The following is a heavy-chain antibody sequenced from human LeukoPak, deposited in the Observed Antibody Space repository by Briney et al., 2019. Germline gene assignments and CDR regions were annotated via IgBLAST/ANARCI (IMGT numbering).Heavy chain of an antibody. CDR1: GGSMSPYH. Sequence: SETLSLTCTVSGGSMSPYHWGWIRQPPGKGLEWTGYIYYSGSTNYNPSLKSRVTMSVDTSKNQFSLKLSSVTAADTAVYYCASHYDSSGYYSYFDYWGQGTLVTVSS. CDR2: IYYSGST. V-gene: IGHV4-59*12. CDR3: ASHYDSSGYYSYFDY. D-gene: IGHD3-22*01. J-gene: IGHJ4*02.